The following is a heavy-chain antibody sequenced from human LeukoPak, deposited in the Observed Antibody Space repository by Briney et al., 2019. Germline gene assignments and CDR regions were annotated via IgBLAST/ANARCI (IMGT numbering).Heavy chain of an antibody. J-gene: IGHJ4*02. CDR2: ISWNSGSI. Sequence: GGSLRLSCVASGFTFDDYAMHWVRQAPGKGLEWVSGISWNSGSIGYADSVKGRFTISRDNAKNSLYLQMNSLRAEDTASYYCAKDRQTYYYDSSGYFTVFDYWGQGTLVTVSS. D-gene: IGHD3-22*01. CDR1: GFTFDDYA. V-gene: IGHV3-9*01. CDR3: AKDRQTYYYDSSGYFTVFDY.